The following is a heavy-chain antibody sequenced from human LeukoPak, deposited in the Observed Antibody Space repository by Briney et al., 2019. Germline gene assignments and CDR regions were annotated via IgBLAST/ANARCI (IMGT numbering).Heavy chain of an antibody. CDR1: GGTFSSYA. V-gene: IGHV1-69*06. CDR3: SSNTVKRRYYYYYYMDV. CDR2: IIPIFGTA. D-gene: IGHD4-17*01. Sequence: SVKVSCKASGGTFSSYAISWVRQAPGQGLEWMGGIIPIFGTANYAQKFQGRVTITADKSTSTAYMELSSLRSEDTAVYYCSSNTVKRRYYYYYYMDVWGKGTTVTISS. J-gene: IGHJ6*03.